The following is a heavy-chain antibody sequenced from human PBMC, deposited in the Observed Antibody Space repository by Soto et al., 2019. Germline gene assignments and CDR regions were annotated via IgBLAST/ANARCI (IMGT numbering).Heavy chain of an antibody. Sequence: QITLKESGPPLVKPTQTLTLTCTFSGFSLSTSGVGVGWIRQPPGKALEWLALIYWDDDKRYSPSLKSRLTIPKDTSKNHVVLTMTNMDPVDTATYYCAHRQLSERFGEWVNAFDIWGQGTMVTVSS. CDR1: GFSLSTSGVG. D-gene: IGHD3-10*01. J-gene: IGHJ3*02. CDR3: AHRQLSERFGEWVNAFDI. CDR2: IYWDDDK. V-gene: IGHV2-5*02.